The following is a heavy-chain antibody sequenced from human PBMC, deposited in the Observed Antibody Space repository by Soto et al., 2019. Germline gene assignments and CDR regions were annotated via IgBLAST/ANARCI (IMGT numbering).Heavy chain of an antibody. D-gene: IGHD3-22*01. CDR2: IYYSGST. J-gene: IGHJ4*02. CDR3: ARTASYYGSTGFYHFDY. CDR1: GGSVNSGSHY. Sequence: LPETLSLTCTVSGGSVNSGSHYWSWIRQPPGKRLEWLGYIYYSGSTKYDPSLKSGVTISVDTSKNQFSLKLSSVTAADTAVYYCARTASYYGSTGFYHFDYWGQGTLVTVSS. V-gene: IGHV4-61*01.